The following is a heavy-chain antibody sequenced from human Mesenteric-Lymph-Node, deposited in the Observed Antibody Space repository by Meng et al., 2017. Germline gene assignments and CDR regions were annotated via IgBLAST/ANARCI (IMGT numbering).Heavy chain of an antibody. CDR1: GYSISSGYY. CDR2: IYHSGST. J-gene: IGHJ4*02. V-gene: IGHV4-38-2*01. Sequence: GSLRLSCAVSGYSISSGYYWGWIRQPPGKGLEWIGSIYHSGSTYYNPSLKSRVTISVDTSKNQFSLKLSSVTAADTAVYYCARSDGLYYDFWSGPYYFDYWGQGTLVTVSS. CDR3: ARSDGLYYDFWSGPYYFDY. D-gene: IGHD3-3*01.